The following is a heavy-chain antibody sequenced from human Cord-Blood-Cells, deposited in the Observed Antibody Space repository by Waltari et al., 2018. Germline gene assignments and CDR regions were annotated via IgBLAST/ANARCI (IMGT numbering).Heavy chain of an antibody. J-gene: IGHJ6*02. CDR2: ISYDGSNK. CDR3: AKDTIGYCSSTSCLYYYGMDV. Sequence: QVQLVESGGGVVQPGRSLRLSCAASGFTFSSYGMHWVRQAPGKGLEWVAVISYDGSNKYYADSVKGRFTISRDNSKNTLYLQMNSLRAEDTAVYYCAKDTIGYCSSTSCLYYYGMDVWGQGTTVTVSS. CDR1: GFTFSSYG. D-gene: IGHD2-2*01. V-gene: IGHV3-30*18.